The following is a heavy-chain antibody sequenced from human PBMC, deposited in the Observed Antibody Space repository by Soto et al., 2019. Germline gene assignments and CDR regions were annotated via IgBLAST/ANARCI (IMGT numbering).Heavy chain of an antibody. CDR2: ISYDGSSK. V-gene: IGHV3-30-3*01. J-gene: IGHJ4*02. D-gene: IGHD3-9*01. CDR1: TFSSYA. Sequence: TFSSYAMHWVRQAPGKGLEWVAVISYDGSSKYYADSVKGRFTISRDNSKNTLYLQMNSLRAEDTAVYYCASPYIPYDILTGYDYWGQGTLVTVSS. CDR3: ASPYIPYDILTGYDY.